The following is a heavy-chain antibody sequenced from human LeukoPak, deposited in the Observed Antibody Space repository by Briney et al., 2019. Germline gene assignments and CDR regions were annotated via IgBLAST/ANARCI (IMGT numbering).Heavy chain of an antibody. CDR2: IYYSGST. J-gene: IGHJ4*02. CDR1: GGSISSYY. V-gene: IGHV4-59*01. Sequence: SETLSLTCTVSGGSISSYYWSWIRQPPGKGLEWVGYIYYSGSTNYNPSLKSRVTISVDTSKNQFSLKLSSVTAADTAVYYCASADYYDSSGYYLGYGGQGTLVTVSS. D-gene: IGHD3-22*01. CDR3: ASADYYDSSGYYLGY.